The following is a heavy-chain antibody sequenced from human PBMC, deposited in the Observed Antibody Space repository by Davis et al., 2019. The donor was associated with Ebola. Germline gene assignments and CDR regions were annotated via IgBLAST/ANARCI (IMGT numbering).Heavy chain of an antibody. J-gene: IGHJ6*02. D-gene: IGHD3-22*01. CDR2: TLYNRTT. CDR1: ARSTSIRTYY. CDR3: ARGGNYYDNSGHRYDSFYFYGMDV. Sequence: SLSPTCTLSARSTSIRTYYCGWPRHQPGRGLEWTGLTLYNRTTHYNSTLKSRVTISVDTSKNQFSLRLSSVTAADTALYYCARGGNYYDNSGHRYDSFYFYGMDVWGLGTTVTVSS. V-gene: IGHV4-39*07.